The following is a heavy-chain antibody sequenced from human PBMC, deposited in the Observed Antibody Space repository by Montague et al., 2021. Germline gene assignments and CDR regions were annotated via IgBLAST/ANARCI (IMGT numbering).Heavy chain of an antibody. CDR1: GFTFSDYW. D-gene: IGHD3-3*02. J-gene: IGHJ4*02. V-gene: IGHV3-74*01. CDR2: VSPGGTTT. Sequence: SLRLSCAASGFTFSDYWMHWVRQAPGKGLVWVSHVSPGGTTTNYAASVRGRFTISRDDAKNTLYLQMHSLRAEDTAVYFCARATLASPHRVLDSWGRGNLVTVSS. CDR3: ARATLASPHRVLDS.